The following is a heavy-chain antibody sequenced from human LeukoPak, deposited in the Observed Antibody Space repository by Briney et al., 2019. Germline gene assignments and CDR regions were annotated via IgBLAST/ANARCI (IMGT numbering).Heavy chain of an antibody. D-gene: IGHD4-11*01. CDR2: IYTSGST. V-gene: IGHV4-4*07. CDR1: GGSISSYY. Sequence: SETLSLTCTVSGGSISSYYWSWIRQPAGKGLEWIGRIYTSGSTNYNPSLKNRVTMSVDTSKNQFSLKLRSVTAADTAVYYCARGRSNRNWFDPWGQGTLVTVSS. CDR3: ARGRSNRNWFDP. J-gene: IGHJ5*02.